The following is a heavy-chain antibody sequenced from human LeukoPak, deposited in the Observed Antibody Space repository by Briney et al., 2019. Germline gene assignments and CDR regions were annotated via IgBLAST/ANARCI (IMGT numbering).Heavy chain of an antibody. CDR3: ATIHTTGTFYY. V-gene: IGHV1-46*01. J-gene: IGHJ4*02. Sequence: GASVKVSCKASGYTFTSYYMHWVRQAPGQGLEWMGIIDPSGGSTSYAQKFQGRVTMTRDTSISTAYMDLRRLTSDDTAVYYCATIHTTGTFYYWGQGTLVTVSS. D-gene: IGHD1-1*01. CDR2: IDPSGGST. CDR1: GYTFTSYY.